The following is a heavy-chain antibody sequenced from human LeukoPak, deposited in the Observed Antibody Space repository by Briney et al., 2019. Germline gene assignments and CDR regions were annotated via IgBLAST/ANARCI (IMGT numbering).Heavy chain of an antibody. CDR2: ISYDGSNK. CDR1: GFTFSSFG. J-gene: IGHJ4*02. CDR3: ARDCTNGVCPGDY. D-gene: IGHD2-8*01. Sequence: GGSLRLSCAASGFTFSSFGMHWVRQAPGNGLEWVAVISYDGSNKYYADSVKGRFTISRDNSKNTLYLQMNSLRAEDTAVYYCARDCTNGVCPGDYWGQGTLVTVSS. V-gene: IGHV3-30*03.